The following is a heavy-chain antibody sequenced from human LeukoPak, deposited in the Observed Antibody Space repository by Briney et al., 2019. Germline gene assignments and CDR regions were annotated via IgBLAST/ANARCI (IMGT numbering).Heavy chain of an antibody. D-gene: IGHD6-19*01. CDR2: ISYDGSNK. V-gene: IGHV3-30*04. J-gene: IGHJ4*02. CDR1: GFTFSSYA. CDR3: ARDGTMYSSGWTGSYFDY. Sequence: GGSLRLSYAASGFTFSSYAMHWVRQAPGKGLEWVAVISYDGSNKYYADSVKGRFTISRDNSKNTLYLQMNSLRAEDTAVYYCARDGTMYSSGWTGSYFDYWGQGTLVTVSS.